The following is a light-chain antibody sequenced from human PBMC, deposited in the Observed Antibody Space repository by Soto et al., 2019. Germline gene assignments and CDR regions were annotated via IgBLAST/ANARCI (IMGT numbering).Light chain of an antibody. Sequence: IQGTQSPSSLSSSVGDRITITCRARQGMSTYLAWYHQKPAKAPKLLIYDAYTLQSGVPSRFSGGGSGTDFTLAIRGLKPEDFAPYYSQQLNRYPNFGGGTKVEIK. V-gene: IGKV1-9*01. CDR1: QGMSTY. CDR3: QQLNRYPN. J-gene: IGKJ4*01. CDR2: DAY.